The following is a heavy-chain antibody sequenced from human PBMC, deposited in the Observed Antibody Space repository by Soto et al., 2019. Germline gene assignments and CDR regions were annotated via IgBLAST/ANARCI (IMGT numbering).Heavy chain of an antibody. CDR1: GVSFSSYA. CDR2: IIPVFGAT. J-gene: IGHJ6*01. V-gene: IGHV1-69*01. D-gene: IGHD1-26*01. CDR3: ANHQKLHYGVVYYDSPRDG. Sequence: QVQLVQSGAEVKKPGSSVKVSCKASGVSFSSYAISWVRQAPGQGLEWMGGIIPVFGATRYAQNFQGRVTMTADESTSTAYMELSSLRSEDTAVYYCANHQKLHYGVVYYDSPRDGWGRGNRVTVS.